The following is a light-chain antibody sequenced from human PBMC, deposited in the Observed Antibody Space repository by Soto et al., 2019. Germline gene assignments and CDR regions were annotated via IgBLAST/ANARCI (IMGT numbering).Light chain of an antibody. J-gene: IGKJ4*01. CDR2: GAS. CDR3: QQYGSSPLT. CDR1: QSVSSK. V-gene: IGKV3-20*01. Sequence: EIVMTQSPATLSVSPGEGATLSCRASQSVSSKLAWYQQKPGQAPRLLIYGASSRATGIPDWFSGSGSGTDFTLTISRLEPEDFAVYYCQQYGSSPLTFGGGTKVDIK.